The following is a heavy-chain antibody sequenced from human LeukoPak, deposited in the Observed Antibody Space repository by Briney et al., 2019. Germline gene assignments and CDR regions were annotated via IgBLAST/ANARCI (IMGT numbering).Heavy chain of an antibody. D-gene: IGHD1-26*01. CDR3: ATLPIVGARGVDY. J-gene: IGHJ4*02. V-gene: IGHV3-23*01. Sequence: GGSLRLSCAASGFTFSSYAMSWVRQAPGKGLEWVSAISGSGSTTYYADSVKGRFTISRDNSKNTLYLQMNSLRAEDTAVYYCATLPIVGARGVDYWGQGTLVAASS. CDR2: ISGSGSTT. CDR1: GFTFSSYA.